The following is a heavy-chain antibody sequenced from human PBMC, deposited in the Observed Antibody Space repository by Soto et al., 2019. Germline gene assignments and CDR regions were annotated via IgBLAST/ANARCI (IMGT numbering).Heavy chain of an antibody. CDR2: IIPIFGTA. J-gene: IGHJ5*02. CDR1: GGTFSSYA. V-gene: IGHV1-69*13. D-gene: IGHD3-3*01. CDR3: ARESYDFWSGPSPGWFDP. Sequence: VKVSCKASGGTFSSYAISWVRQAPGQGLEWMGGIIPIFGTANYAQKFQGRVTITADESTSTAYMELSSLRSEDTAVYYCARESYDFWSGPSPGWFDPWGQGTLVTVSS.